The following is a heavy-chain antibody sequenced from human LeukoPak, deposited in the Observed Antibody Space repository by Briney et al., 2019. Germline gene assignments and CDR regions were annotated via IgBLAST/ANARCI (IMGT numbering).Heavy chain of an antibody. D-gene: IGHD3-9*01. V-gene: IGHV1-18*04. J-gene: IGHJ4*02. CDR2: ICAYNGNT. CDR3: AREEHYDILTGYYGEFGY. CDR1: GYTLTSYG. Sequence: ASVKVSCKAPGYTLTSYGISWVRQAPGQRLEWMGWICAYNGNTNYAQKLQGRVTMTTDTSTSTAYMELRSLRSDDTAVYYCAREEHYDILTGYYGEFGYWGQGTLVTVSS.